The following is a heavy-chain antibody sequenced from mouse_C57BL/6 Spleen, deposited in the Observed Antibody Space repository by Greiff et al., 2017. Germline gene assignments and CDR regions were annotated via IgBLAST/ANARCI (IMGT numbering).Heavy chain of an antibody. CDR2: IYPGSGST. Sequence: QVQLQQSGAELVKPGASVKMSCKASGYTFTSYWITWVKQRPGQGLEWIGDIYPGSGSTNYNEKFKSKATLTVDTSSSTAYMQLSSLTSEDSAVYYCARGSHYYGSDWGQGTLVTVSA. CDR3: ARGSHYYGSD. J-gene: IGHJ3*01. V-gene: IGHV1-55*01. D-gene: IGHD1-1*01. CDR1: GYTFTSYW.